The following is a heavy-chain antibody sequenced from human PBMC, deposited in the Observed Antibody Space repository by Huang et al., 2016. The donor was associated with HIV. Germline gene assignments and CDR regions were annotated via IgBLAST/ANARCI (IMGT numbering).Heavy chain of an antibody. CDR2: TSPSYGDT. CDR1: GYTFISYG. V-gene: IGHV1-18*04. Sequence: QVQLVQSGAEVKKPGASVKVSCRASGYTFISYGITWVRQAPGQGLDWMGWTSPSYGDTNYAQQFQGRVTMTTDTSTNTVYMEVRSLRADDTAVYYCARDLGTTVVPDGMDVWGQGTTVTVSS. J-gene: IGHJ6*02. D-gene: IGHD4-17*01. CDR3: ARDLGTTVVPDGMDV.